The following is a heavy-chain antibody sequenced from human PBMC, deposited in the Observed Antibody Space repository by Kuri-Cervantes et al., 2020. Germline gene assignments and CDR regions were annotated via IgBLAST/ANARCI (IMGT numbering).Heavy chain of an antibody. CDR1: GGSFSGYY. V-gene: IGHV4-31*02. CDR2: IYYCGST. J-gene: IGHJ3*02. Sequence: SQTLSLTCAVYGGSFSGYYWSWIRQHPGKALEWIGYIYYCGSTYYNPSLKSRVTISVDTSKNQFSLKLSSVTAADTAVYYCARTDPRDAFDNWGQGTMVTVSS. CDR3: ARTDPRDAFDN.